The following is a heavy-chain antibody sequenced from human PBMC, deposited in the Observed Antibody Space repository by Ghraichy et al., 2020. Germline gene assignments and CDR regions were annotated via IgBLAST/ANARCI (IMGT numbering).Heavy chain of an antibody. CDR2: ISGSGGST. J-gene: IGHJ4*02. Sequence: SCAASGFTFSSYAMSWVRQGPGKGLEWVSAISGSGGSTYYADSVKGRFTISRDNSKNTLYLQMNSLRAEDTAVYYCAKDRGTTMVRGVIYYFDYWGQGTLVTVSS. D-gene: IGHD3-10*01. V-gene: IGHV3-23*01. CDR1: GFTFSSYA. CDR3: AKDRGTTMVRGVIYYFDY.